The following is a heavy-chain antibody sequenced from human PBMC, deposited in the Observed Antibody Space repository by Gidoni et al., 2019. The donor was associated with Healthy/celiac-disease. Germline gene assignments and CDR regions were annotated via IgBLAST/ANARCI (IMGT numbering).Heavy chain of an antibody. Sequence: QVQLQESGPGLVKPSQTLSLTCTVSGGSISIGGYYWSWIRQYPGKGLEWIGLIYYTGSTWYNPSLKSRVTISVDTSRNHFSLKLSSVTAADTAVYYCARDASFAPYYYGMDVWGQGTTVTVSS. CDR1: GGSISIGGYY. CDR2: IYYTGST. V-gene: IGHV4-31*03. CDR3: ARDASFAPYYYGMDV. J-gene: IGHJ6*02.